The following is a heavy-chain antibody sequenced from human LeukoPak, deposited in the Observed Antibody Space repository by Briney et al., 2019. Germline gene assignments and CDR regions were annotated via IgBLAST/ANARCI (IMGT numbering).Heavy chain of an antibody. Sequence: ASLKVSCKASGDAFTSNHIHWVRQAPGQGLEWMGVINPSGDSTSYAPNFQGRVTVTRDTSTSTVYMELSSLRSEDTAIYYCAKIAARATGEGYWGQGTLVTVSS. CDR1: GDAFTSNH. CDR3: AKIAARATGEGY. V-gene: IGHV1-46*01. J-gene: IGHJ4*02. CDR2: INPSGDST. D-gene: IGHD6-6*01.